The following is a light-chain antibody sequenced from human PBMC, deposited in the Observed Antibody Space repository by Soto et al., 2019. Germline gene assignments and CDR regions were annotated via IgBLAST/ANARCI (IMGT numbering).Light chain of an antibody. CDR1: QSVSRSY. Sequence: EIVLTQSPGTLSLSPGERATLSCRASQSVSRSYLAWYQQKPGQAPRLLIYGASSRATGIPDRFSGSGSATDFTLTISRLDPEDFAVYYCQQYGGSPWTFGQGTKVEIK. J-gene: IGKJ1*01. CDR2: GAS. V-gene: IGKV3-20*01. CDR3: QQYGGSPWT.